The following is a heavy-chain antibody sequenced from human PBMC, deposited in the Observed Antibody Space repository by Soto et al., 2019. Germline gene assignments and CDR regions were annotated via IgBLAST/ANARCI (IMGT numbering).Heavy chain of an antibody. V-gene: IGHV3-21*01. D-gene: IGHD2-15*01. CDR1: GFTFSSYS. CDR2: ISSSSSYI. J-gene: IGHJ3*02. CDR3: AGARCSGGSCYIFLAFDI. Sequence: GGSLRLSCAASGFTFSSYSMNWVRQAPGKGLEWVSSISSSSSYIYYADSVKGRFTISRDNAKNSLYLQMNSLRAEDTAVYYCAGARCSGGSCYIFLAFDIWGQGTMVTVSS.